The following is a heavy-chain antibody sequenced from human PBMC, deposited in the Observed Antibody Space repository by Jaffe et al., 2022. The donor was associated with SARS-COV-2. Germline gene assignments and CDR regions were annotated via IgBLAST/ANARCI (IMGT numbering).Heavy chain of an antibody. CDR3: ARVDDSSSWNLNWFDP. V-gene: IGHV4-59*01. CDR1: GGSISSYY. Sequence: QVQLQESGPGLVKPSETLSLTCTVSGGSISSYYWSWIRQPPGKGLEWIGYIYYSGSTNYNPSLKSRVTISVDTSKNQFSLKLSSVTAADTAVYYCARVDDSSSWNLNWFDPWGQGTLVTVSS. J-gene: IGHJ5*02. D-gene: IGHD6-13*01. CDR2: IYYSGST.